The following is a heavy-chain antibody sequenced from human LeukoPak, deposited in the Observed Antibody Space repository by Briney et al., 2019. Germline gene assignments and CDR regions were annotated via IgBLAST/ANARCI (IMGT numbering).Heavy chain of an antibody. CDR1: GFTFSSYA. V-gene: IGHV3-23*01. CDR3: AKDGDFDWFVTRKLFDY. D-gene: IGHD3-9*01. Sequence: GGSLGLSCAASGFTFSSYAMSWVRQAPGKGLEWVSAISGSGGSTYYADSVKGRFTISRDNSKNTLYLQMNSLRAEDTAVYYCAKDGDFDWFVTRKLFDYWGQGTLVTVSS. J-gene: IGHJ4*02. CDR2: ISGSGGST.